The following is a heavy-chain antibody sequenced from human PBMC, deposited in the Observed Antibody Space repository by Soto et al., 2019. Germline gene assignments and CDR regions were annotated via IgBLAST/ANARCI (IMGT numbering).Heavy chain of an antibody. V-gene: IGHV4-59*01. Sequence: SETLSLTCTVSAGSIRSYYWSWIRQPPGKGLEWIGYIYYSGSTNYNPSLKSRVTISVDTSKNQFSLKLSSVTAADTAVYYCARSSGSYLGYYFDYWGQGTLVTVSS. J-gene: IGHJ4*02. CDR1: AGSIRSYY. CDR3: ARSSGSYLGYYFDY. D-gene: IGHD1-26*01. CDR2: IYYSGST.